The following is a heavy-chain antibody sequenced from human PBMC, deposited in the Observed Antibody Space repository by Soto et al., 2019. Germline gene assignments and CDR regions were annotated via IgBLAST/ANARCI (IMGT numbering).Heavy chain of an antibody. Sequence: ASVKVSCKASGYTFTSYYMHWVRQAPGQGLEWMGIINPSGGSTSYAQKFQGRVTMTRDASTSTVYMELSSLRSEDTAVYYCARDYYDSSGYYRGYYFDYWGQGTLVTVSS. CDR1: GYTFTSYY. J-gene: IGHJ4*02. V-gene: IGHV1-46*01. CDR3: ARDYYDSSGYYRGYYFDY. D-gene: IGHD3-22*01. CDR2: INPSGGST.